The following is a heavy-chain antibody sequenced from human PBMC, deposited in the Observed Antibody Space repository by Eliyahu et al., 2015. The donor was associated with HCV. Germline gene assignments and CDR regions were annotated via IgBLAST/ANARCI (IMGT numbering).Heavy chain of an antibody. Sequence: EVQLVETGGGLVQSGGSLRXSCAASGFXVXDKXMSWVRQAPGGGVEWVSVMYLGGSTYYADPVKGRFTISRDNSKNILFLQMNNVRAEDTAVYYCARGLLDMVGNTGLDYWGQGTLVTVSS. J-gene: IGHJ4*02. V-gene: IGHV3-53*02. CDR3: ARGLLDMVGNTGLDY. CDR1: GFXVXDKX. CDR2: MYLGGST. D-gene: IGHD3-10*01.